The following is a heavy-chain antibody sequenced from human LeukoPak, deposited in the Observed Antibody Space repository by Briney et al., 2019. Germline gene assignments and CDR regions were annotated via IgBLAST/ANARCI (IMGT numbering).Heavy chain of an antibody. V-gene: IGHV4-59*08. J-gene: IGHJ4*02. CDR2: VYYSGST. Sequence: PGGSLRLSCAASGFIFSSYSMSWVRQAPGKGLEWIGYVYYSGSTNYNPSLKSRVTISVDTSKKQFSLKLSSVTAADTAVYYCARRPDGTSHFDYWGQGTLVTVSS. CDR3: ARRPDGTSHFDY. CDR1: GFIFSSYS. D-gene: IGHD6-6*01.